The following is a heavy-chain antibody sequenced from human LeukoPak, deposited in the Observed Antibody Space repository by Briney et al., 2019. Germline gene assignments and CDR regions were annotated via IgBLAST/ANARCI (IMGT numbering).Heavy chain of an antibody. Sequence: GGSLRLSCAASGFTFSSYGMHWVRQAPGKGLEWVAVIYYDGSNKNYENSVKDRFTISRDNSKNTLYLQMNSLRAEDTAVYHCARDSIPSASGSYYFDNWGQGTLVTVSS. V-gene: IGHV3-33*08. J-gene: IGHJ4*02. CDR3: ARDSIPSASGSYYFDN. CDR1: GFTFSSYG. D-gene: IGHD3-10*01. CDR2: IYYDGSNK.